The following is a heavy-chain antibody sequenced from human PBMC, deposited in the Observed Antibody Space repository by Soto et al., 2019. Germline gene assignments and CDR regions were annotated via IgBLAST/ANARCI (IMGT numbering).Heavy chain of an antibody. V-gene: IGHV1-18*01. Sequence: ASVKVSCKASGYTFTSYGISWVRQAPGQGLEWMGWISAYNGNTNYAQKLQGRVTMTTDTSTSTAYMELRSLRSDDTAVYYCARDRAIFGVAPFDYWGQGTLVTVSS. CDR1: GYTFTSYG. CDR3: ARDRAIFGVAPFDY. D-gene: IGHD3-3*01. J-gene: IGHJ4*02. CDR2: ISAYNGNT.